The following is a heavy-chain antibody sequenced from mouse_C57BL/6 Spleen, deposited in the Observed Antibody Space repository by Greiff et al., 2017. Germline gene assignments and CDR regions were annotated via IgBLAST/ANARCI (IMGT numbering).Heavy chain of an antibody. CDR2: IYPGDGDT. CDR1: GYAFSSSW. CDR3: ANSNGWYFDV. J-gene: IGHJ1*03. Sequence: VHLVESGPELVKPGASVKISCTASGYAFSSSWMNWVKQRPGKGLEWIGRIYPGDGDTNYKGKFKGKATLTADKSSSTAYMQLSSLTSEDSAVYFCANSNGWYFDVWGTGTTVTVSS. D-gene: IGHD2-5*01. V-gene: IGHV1-82*01.